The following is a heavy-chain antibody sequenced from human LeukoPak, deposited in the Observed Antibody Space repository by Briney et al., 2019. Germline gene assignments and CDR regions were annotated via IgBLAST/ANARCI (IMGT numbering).Heavy chain of an antibody. D-gene: IGHD3-22*01. J-gene: IGHJ4*02. V-gene: IGHV3-33*01. CDR2: TWYDGSNE. CDR3: ARARNNYDSSGFSALDY. Sequence: GGSLRLSCAVSGLSFSSYGMHWVRQAPGKGLEWVAVTWYDGSNENYVDSVKGRFTIYRDNSRNTLYLQMNSLRAEDTAVYFCARARNNYDSSGFSALDYWGQGTRVTVSS. CDR1: GLSFSSYG.